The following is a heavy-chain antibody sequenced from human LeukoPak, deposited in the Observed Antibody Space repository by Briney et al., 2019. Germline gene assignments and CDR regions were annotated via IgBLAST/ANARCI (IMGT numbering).Heavy chain of an antibody. J-gene: IGHJ4*02. D-gene: IGHD5-18*01. CDR2: INPSGGSA. V-gene: IGHV1-46*01. Sequence: ASVKVSCKTSGYTFTTFYIHWVGQAPGQGLEWMGRINPSGGSASHAQKFQGRISMTRDTSTSTAYMELSSLRSEDTAVYYCARGYSYGRDHWGQGTLVTVSS. CDR1: GYTFTTFY. CDR3: ARGYSYGRDH.